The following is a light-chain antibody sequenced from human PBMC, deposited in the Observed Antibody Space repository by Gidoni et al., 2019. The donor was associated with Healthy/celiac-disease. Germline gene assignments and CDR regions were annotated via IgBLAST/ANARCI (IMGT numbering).Light chain of an antibody. CDR1: SSNIGSNY. V-gene: IGLV1-47*01. J-gene: IGLJ3*02. Sequence: QSVLTQPPSASGTPGPRVTISCSGSSSNIGSNYVYWYQQLPGTAPKLLIYRKNQRPSGVPDRFSGSKSGTSASLAISGLRSEDEADYYCAAWDDSLSGSWVFGGGTKLTVL. CDR3: AAWDDSLSGSWV. CDR2: RKN.